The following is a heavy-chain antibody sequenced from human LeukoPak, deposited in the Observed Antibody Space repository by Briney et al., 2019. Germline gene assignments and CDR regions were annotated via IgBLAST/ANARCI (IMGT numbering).Heavy chain of an antibody. V-gene: IGHV4-59*01. Sequence: PSETLSLTCTVSGGSISSYYWSWIRQPPGKGLEWIGYIYYSGSTNYNPPLKSRVTISVDTSKNQFSLKLSSVTAADTAVYYCAREGGGYFQHWGQGTLVTVSS. CDR1: GGSISSYY. CDR3: AREGGGYFQH. D-gene: IGHD2-15*01. J-gene: IGHJ1*01. CDR2: IYYSGST.